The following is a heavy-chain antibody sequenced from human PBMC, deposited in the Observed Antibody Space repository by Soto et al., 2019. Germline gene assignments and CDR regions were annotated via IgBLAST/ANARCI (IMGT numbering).Heavy chain of an antibody. J-gene: IGHJ6*02. Sequence: SETLSLTCTVSGGSISSGGYYGSWIRQHPGKGLEWIGYIYYSGSTYYNPSLKSRVTISVDTSKNQFSLKLSSVTAADTAVYYCARDSGTLYAVYYYGMDVWGQGTTVTVSS. CDR1: GGSISSGGYY. CDR3: ARDSGTLYAVYYYGMDV. D-gene: IGHD3-10*01. CDR2: IYYSGST. V-gene: IGHV4-31*03.